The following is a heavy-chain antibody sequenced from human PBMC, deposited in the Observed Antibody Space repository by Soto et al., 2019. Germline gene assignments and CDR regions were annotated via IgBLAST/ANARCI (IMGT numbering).Heavy chain of an antibody. V-gene: IGHV3-23*01. CDR2: ISGSGGST. D-gene: IGHD2-15*01. CDR3: AKDLVGSNADYYDY. Sequence: EVQLLESGGGLVQPGGSLRLSCAASGVTFSSYAMSWVRQAPGKGMEWVAAISGSGGSTYYADSVKGRFTISRENSKNTLYLQMNSLRAEDAAVYYCAKDLVGSNADYYDYWGQGTLVTVSS. J-gene: IGHJ4*02. CDR1: GVTFSSYA.